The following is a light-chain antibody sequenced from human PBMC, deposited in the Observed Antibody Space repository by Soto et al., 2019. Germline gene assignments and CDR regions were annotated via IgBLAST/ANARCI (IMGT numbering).Light chain of an antibody. CDR2: EVS. CDR1: SSDVGRYNY. Sequence: QSALTQPASVSGSPGQSITISCTGTSSDVGRYNYVSWYQQHPGKAPKLMIYEVSNRPSGVSNRFSGSKPGNTASLTISGLQTEDEADYYCTSYTTSSTYVFGTGTKLTVL. V-gene: IGLV2-14*01. J-gene: IGLJ1*01. CDR3: TSYTTSSTYV.